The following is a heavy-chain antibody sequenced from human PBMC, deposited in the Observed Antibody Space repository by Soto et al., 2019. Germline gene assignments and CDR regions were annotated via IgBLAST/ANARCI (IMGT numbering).Heavy chain of an antibody. V-gene: IGHV3-48*01. Sequence: GGSLRLSCAASGFTFSAYSMNWVRQAPGKGLEWVSFIGSTGSVTHYADSVKGRFTISRDNSKNTLYLQMNSLRAEDTAVYYYAKDPPKGWQWLLKKELNWFDPWGQGTLVTVSS. J-gene: IGHJ5*02. CDR3: AKDPPKGWQWLLKKELNWFDP. D-gene: IGHD5-12*01. CDR1: GFTFSAYS. CDR2: IGSTGSVT.